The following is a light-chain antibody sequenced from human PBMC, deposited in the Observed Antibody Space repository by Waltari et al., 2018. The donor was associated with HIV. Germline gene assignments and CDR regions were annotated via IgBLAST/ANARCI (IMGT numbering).Light chain of an antibody. CDR3: QGIDSSGRKV. J-gene: IGLJ2*01. CDR2: KDN. V-gene: IGLV3-25*03. Sequence: SHELTQPPSVSVSPGQTATISCSGDILARKYAYWFQQKPGQAPVLLIYKDNERPTALTGRFSGSSAGATVTLTITGVRAEDEADYYCQGIDSSGRKVFGGGTRLTVL. CDR1: ILARKY.